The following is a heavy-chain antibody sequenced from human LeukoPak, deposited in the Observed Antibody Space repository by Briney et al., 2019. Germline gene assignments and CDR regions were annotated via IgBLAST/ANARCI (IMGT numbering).Heavy chain of an antibody. V-gene: IGHV4-30-4*07. Sequence: SETLSLTCAVSGGSISSGGYSWSWIRQPPGKGLEWIGYIYYSGSTYYNPSLKSRVTISVDTSKNQFSLKLSSVTAADTAVYYCARVGGYSSSWYYYWGQGTLVTVSS. D-gene: IGHD6-13*01. J-gene: IGHJ4*02. CDR1: GGSISSGGYS. CDR2: IYYSGST. CDR3: ARVGGYSSSWYYY.